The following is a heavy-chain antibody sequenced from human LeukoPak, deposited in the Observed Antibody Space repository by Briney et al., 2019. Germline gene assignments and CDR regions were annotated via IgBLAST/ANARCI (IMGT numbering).Heavy chain of an antibody. J-gene: IGHJ1*01. CDR1: GYSFTNYW. V-gene: IGHV5-10-1*01. CDR3: ATGASKVTTDFANY. Sequence: GESLKISCKGSGYSFTNYWIGWVRRMPGKGLEWMGRIDPRDSYTKYSPSFEGHVTISVDKSISSAFLQWNSLKASDTAIYYCATGASKVTTDFANYWGQGTQVAVSS. CDR2: IDPRDSYT. D-gene: IGHD4-17*01.